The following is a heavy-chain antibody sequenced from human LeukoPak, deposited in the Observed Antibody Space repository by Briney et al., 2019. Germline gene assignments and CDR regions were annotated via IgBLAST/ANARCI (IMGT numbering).Heavy chain of an antibody. J-gene: IGHJ6*03. CDR1: GGSISSYY. Sequence: SETLSLTCAVSGGSISSYYWSSIRPPPRKGPEWIGYIYYSGSTNYNPSLKSRVTMSVDTSKNQFSLKLSSVTAADTAVYYCARDTPVLYCSSTSCHPSRYYYYMDVWGKGTTVTIFS. V-gene: IGHV4-59*12. CDR2: IYYSGST. CDR3: ARDTPVLYCSSTSCHPSRYYYYMDV. D-gene: IGHD2-2*01.